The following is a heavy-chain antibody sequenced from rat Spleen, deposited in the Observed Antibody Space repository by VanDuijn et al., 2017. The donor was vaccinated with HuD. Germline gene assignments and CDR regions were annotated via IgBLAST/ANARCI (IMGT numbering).Heavy chain of an antibody. D-gene: IGHD1-9*01. Sequence: QVRLKEPGHGLVPPSQPLHLTCTVPGFSLTSDNVHWVRQPSGKGMEWMGMIWTDGSTDYNSALKSRLIISRDTSKSQVFLKMNSLKTEDIATYDCAIESNTYYGYNSGFDYWGQGVMVTVSS. J-gene: IGHJ2*01. CDR2: IWTDGST. CDR1: GFSLTSDN. V-gene: IGHV2-30*01. CDR3: AIESNTYYGYNSGFDY.